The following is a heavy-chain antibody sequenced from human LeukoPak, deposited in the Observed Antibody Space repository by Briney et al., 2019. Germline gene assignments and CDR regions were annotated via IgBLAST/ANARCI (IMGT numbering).Heavy chain of an antibody. CDR2: IRYDGSNK. V-gene: IGHV3-30*02. J-gene: IGHJ4*02. CDR3: ALGKNFGYHYFDF. D-gene: IGHD2-2*03. CDR1: GFTFSSYG. Sequence: GGSLRLSCAASGFTFSSYGMHWVRQAPGKGLEWVAFIRYDGSNKKYSDSVKGRFTISRDYSKNTLFLQMSSLRPEDTAVYYCALGKNFGYHYFDFWGQGALVTVSS.